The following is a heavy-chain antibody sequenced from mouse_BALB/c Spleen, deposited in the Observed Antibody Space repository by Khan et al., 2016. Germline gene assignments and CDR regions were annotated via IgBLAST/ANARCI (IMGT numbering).Heavy chain of an antibody. Sequence: VQLKESGPSLVKLSQTLSLTCSVTGDSITSGYWNWIRKFPGNKLEYMGYISHSGSTYYNPSLKSRISITRETSKNQYYLQLNSVTTEDTATYYCARYDGSTYVRGIDYWCQGTSVTVSS. J-gene: IGHJ4*01. CDR2: ISHSGST. V-gene: IGHV3-8*02. CDR1: GDSITSGY. CDR3: ARYDGSTYVRGIDY. D-gene: IGHD1-1*01.